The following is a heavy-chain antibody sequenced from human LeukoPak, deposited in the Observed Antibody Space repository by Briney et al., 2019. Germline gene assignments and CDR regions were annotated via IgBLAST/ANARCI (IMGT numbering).Heavy chain of an antibody. CDR3: VTGYYEPFDN. CDR1: GASLSSYY. Sequence: PSETLSLTCSVSGASLSSYYWGWIRQSPGKGLEWLGYISDTGKTDYNPSLKSRGTLSLDTSKNQFSLSLTSVTAADTAVYYCVTGYYEPFDNWGQGTLVTVSS. J-gene: IGHJ4*02. V-gene: IGHV4-59*01. D-gene: IGHD3-3*01. CDR2: ISDTGKT.